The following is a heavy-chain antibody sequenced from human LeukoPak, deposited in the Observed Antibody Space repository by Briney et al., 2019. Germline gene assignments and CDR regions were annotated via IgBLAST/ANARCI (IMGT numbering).Heavy chain of an antibody. CDR3: ARQPPQYYGMDV. J-gene: IGHJ6*02. CDR1: GGSFGNYY. CDR2: IYTSGST. Sequence: SETLSLTCTVSGGSFGNYYWSWIRQPAGKGLEWIGRIYTSGSTNYNPSVKSRVTTSVDTSNNQFSLKLTSVTAADTAVYYCARQPPQYYGMDVWGQGTTVTVSS. V-gene: IGHV4-4*07. D-gene: IGHD1-14*01.